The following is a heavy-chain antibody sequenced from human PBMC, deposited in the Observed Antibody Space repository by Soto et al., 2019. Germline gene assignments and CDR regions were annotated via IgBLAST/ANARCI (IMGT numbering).Heavy chain of an antibody. J-gene: IGHJ6*02. CDR3: ARRPPGYSSGWYVDYYGMDV. D-gene: IGHD6-19*01. CDR2: IYYSGST. V-gene: IGHV4-59*08. Sequence: PSETLSLTCTVSGGSISSYYWSWIRQPPGKGLEWIGYIYYSGSTNYNPSLKSRVTISVDTSKNQFSLKLSSVTAADTAVYYCARRPPGYSSGWYVDYYGMDVWGQGTTVTVSS. CDR1: GGSISSYY.